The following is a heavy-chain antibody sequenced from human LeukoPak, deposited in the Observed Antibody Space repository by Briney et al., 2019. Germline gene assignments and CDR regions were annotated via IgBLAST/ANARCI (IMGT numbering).Heavy chain of an antibody. V-gene: IGHV4-39*07. Sequence: SETLSLTCTVSGGSISSSSYYWGWIRQPPGRGLEWIGSIYYSGSTYYNPSLKSRVTISVDTSKNQFSLKLSSVTAADTAVYYCASPYYYDSSGYYYWGQGTLVTVSS. CDR1: GGSISSSSYY. J-gene: IGHJ4*02. CDR3: ASPYYYDSSGYYY. CDR2: IYYSGST. D-gene: IGHD3-22*01.